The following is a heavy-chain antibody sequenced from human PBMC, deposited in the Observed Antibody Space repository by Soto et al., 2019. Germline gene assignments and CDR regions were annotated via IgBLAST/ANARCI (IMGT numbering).Heavy chain of an antibody. J-gene: IGHJ4*02. CDR2: IYPGDSDT. Sequence: GESLTLSCKGSGYSFTSYWIGWVRQMPGKGLEWMGIIYPGDSDTRYSPSFQGQVTISADKSISTAYLQWSSLKASDTAMYYCARLTQYYYDSSGYSPYFDYWGQGTLVTVSS. CDR1: GYSFTSYW. V-gene: IGHV5-51*01. D-gene: IGHD3-22*01. CDR3: ARLTQYYYDSSGYSPYFDY.